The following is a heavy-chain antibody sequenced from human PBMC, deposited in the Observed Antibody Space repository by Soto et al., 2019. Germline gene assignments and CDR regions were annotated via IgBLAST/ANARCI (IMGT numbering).Heavy chain of an antibody. Sequence: SETLSLTCTVSGGSISSDDYYWSWIRQPPGKGLEWIGYIYYSGRTHYNPSLESRLTISLDTSKNQFSLRLISLTAADTAVYYCARELTNSPDYFDYWGQGTLATVSS. CDR1: GGSISSDDYY. V-gene: IGHV4-30-4*01. CDR3: ARELTNSPDYFDY. J-gene: IGHJ4*02. CDR2: IYYSGRT. D-gene: IGHD2-8*01.